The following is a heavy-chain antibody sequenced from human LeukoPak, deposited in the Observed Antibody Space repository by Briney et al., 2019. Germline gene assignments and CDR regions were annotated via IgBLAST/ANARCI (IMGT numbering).Heavy chain of an antibody. CDR2: INAGNGNT. CDR1: GYTFTSCA. CDR3: ARDTIAAAGTVWGAFDI. J-gene: IGHJ3*02. Sequence: ASVKVSCKASGYTFTSCAMHWVRQAPGQRLEWMGWINAGNGNTKYSQKFQGRVTITRDTSASTAYMELSSLRSEDTAVYYCARDTIAAAGTVWGAFDIWGQGTMVTVSS. V-gene: IGHV1-3*01. D-gene: IGHD6-13*01.